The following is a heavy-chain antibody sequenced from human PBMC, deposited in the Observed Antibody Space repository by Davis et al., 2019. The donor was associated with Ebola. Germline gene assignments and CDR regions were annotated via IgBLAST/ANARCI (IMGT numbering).Heavy chain of an antibody. CDR3: ARARGAGPYFDY. V-gene: IGHV4-4*02. Sequence: SETLSLTCTVSGGSISSSNWWSWVRQPPGKGLEWIGEIYHSGSTNYNPSLKSRVTISVDTSKNQFSLKLSSVTAADTAVYYCARARGAGPYFDYWGQGTLVTVSS. CDR1: GGSISSSNW. CDR2: IYHSGST. J-gene: IGHJ4*02.